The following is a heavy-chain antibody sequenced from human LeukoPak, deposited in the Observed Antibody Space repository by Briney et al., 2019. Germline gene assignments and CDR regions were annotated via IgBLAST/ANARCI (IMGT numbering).Heavy chain of an antibody. CDR1: GYTFTGYY. CDR3: ARSFRYSSSWYYNDP. Sequence: ASVKVSCKASGYTFTGYYMHWVRQAPGQGLEWMGWINPSSGGTNYAQKFQGRVTMTRDTSISTAYMELSRLRSDDTAVYYCARSFRYSSSWYYNDPWGQGTLVTVSS. D-gene: IGHD6-13*01. V-gene: IGHV1-2*02. J-gene: IGHJ5*02. CDR2: INPSSGGT.